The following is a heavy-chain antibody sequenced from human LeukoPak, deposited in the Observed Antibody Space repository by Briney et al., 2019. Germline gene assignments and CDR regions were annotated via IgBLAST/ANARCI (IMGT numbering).Heavy chain of an antibody. Sequence: GGSLRLSCAASGFTFSSYAMHWVRQAPCKGLEWVAVISYDGSNKYYADSVKGRFTISRDNSKNTLYLQMNSLRAEDTAVYYCAREGGSGWYSGWFDPWGQGTLVTVSS. J-gene: IGHJ5*02. CDR2: ISYDGSNK. D-gene: IGHD6-19*01. CDR3: AREGGSGWYSGWFDP. CDR1: GFTFSSYA. V-gene: IGHV3-30*04.